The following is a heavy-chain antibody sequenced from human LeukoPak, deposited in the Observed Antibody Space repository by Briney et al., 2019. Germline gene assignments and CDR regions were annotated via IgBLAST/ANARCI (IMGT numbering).Heavy chain of an antibody. J-gene: IGHJ6*02. CDR2: FDTEDGET. CDR1: GSTLTELS. V-gene: IGHV1-24*01. Sequence: ASGKLSCTVAGSTLTELSMHWVRQAPGHGRGWMGGFDTEDGETIYAQKFQGRVTMTEDTSTDTAYMELSSLRSEDTAVYYCATSRESGYDYYKYYYYGMDVWGQGTTVTVSS. CDR3: ATSRESGYDYYKYYYYGMDV. D-gene: IGHD5-12*01.